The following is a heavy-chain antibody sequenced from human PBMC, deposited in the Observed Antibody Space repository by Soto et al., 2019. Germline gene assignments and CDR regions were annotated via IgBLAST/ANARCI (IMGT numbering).Heavy chain of an antibody. CDR1: GFTFSSYG. J-gene: IGHJ6*02. CDR2: ISYDGSNK. Sequence: GGSLRLSCAASGFTFSSYGMHWVRQAPGKGLEWVAVISYDGSNKYYADSVKGRFTISRDNSKNTLYLQMNSLRAEDAAVYYCAKENGMDVWGQGTTVTVSS. CDR3: AKENGMDV. V-gene: IGHV3-30*18.